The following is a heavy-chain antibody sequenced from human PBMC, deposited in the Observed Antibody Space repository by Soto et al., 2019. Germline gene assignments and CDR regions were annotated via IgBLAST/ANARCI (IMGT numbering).Heavy chain of an antibody. J-gene: IGHJ4*02. CDR3: ASSGAIQTATFAY. D-gene: IGHD2-21*02. V-gene: IGHV4-34*01. Sequence: QVQLQQWGAGLLKPSETLSLTCAVYGGSFSGYYWSWIRQPPGKGLEWIGEINHSGSTNYNPSLRRRVTISVDTSKTQFSLKLSSVTAAGTAVYYCASSGAIQTATFAYWGQGTLVTVSS. CDR1: GGSFSGYY. CDR2: INHSGST.